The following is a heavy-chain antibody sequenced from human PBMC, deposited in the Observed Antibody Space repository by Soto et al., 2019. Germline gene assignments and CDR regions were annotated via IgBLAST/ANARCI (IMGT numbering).Heavy chain of an antibody. V-gene: IGHV3-73*02. CDR3: TRSYDSSGYYLPFTDY. J-gene: IGHJ4*02. CDR2: ITSKANSYAT. CDR1: GFTFSGSA. Sequence: EVQLVESGGGLVQPGGSLKLSCAASGFTFSGSAMHWVRQASGKGLEWVGRITSKANSYATAYAASVKGRFTISRDDSKNTAYLQMNSLKTEDTAVYYCTRSYDSSGYYLPFTDYWGQGTLVTVSS. D-gene: IGHD3-22*01.